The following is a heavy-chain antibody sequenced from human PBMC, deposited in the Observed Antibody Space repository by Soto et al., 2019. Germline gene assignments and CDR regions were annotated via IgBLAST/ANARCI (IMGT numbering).Heavy chain of an antibody. J-gene: IGHJ5*02. CDR1: GYTFTSYA. CDR3: ARYRYDFWSGYYGNWFDP. V-gene: IGHV1-3*01. D-gene: IGHD3-3*01. CDR2: INAGNGNT. Sequence: ASVKVSCKASGYTFTSYAMHWVRQAPGQRLEWMGWINAGNGNTKYSQKFQGRVTITRDISASTAYMELSSLRSEDTAVYYCARYRYDFWSGYYGNWFDPWGQGTLVTVSS.